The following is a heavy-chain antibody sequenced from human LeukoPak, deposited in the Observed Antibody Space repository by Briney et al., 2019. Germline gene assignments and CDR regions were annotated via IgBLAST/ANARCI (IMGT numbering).Heavy chain of an antibody. V-gene: IGHV1-2*02. J-gene: IGHJ5*02. D-gene: IGHD3-16*01. CDR2: INPNSGGT. CDR1: GYTFTGYY. Sequence: ASVKVSCKASGYTFTGYYMHWVRQAPGQGGEWMGWINPNSGGTNYAQKFQGRVTMTRDTSISTAYMELSRLRSDDAAVYYCARDLGVFNWFDPWGQGTLVTVSS. CDR3: ARDLGVFNWFDP.